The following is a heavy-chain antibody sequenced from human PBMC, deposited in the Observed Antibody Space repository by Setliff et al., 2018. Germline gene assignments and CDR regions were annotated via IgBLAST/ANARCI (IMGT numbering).Heavy chain of an antibody. CDR2: IIPIFGAA. CDR3: ARDQSPHYYHPASGDAFDS. Sequence: ASVKVSCKISGDTFRTYSINWVRQAPGQGLEWMGGIIPIFGAADYAQKFQGRVTITTDESASTSYMELISLRSDDTAVYYCARDQSPHYYHPASGDAFDSWGQGTLVTVS. D-gene: IGHD1-26*01. V-gene: IGHV1-69*05. CDR1: GDTFRTYS. J-gene: IGHJ3*01.